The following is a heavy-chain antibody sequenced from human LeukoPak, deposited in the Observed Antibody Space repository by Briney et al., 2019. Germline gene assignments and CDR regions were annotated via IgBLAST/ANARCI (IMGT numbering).Heavy chain of an antibody. CDR1: GGSISGYY. Sequence: SETLSLTCAVYGGSISGYYWSWLRQPPGKGLEWGGEINHSGSTNYNPSLNSRITISVATSKTQYSLKLSPMTAADAAVYYCSREDWGYGLPCIFDYWGQGTLVTVSS. D-gene: IGHD7-27*01. CDR3: SREDWGYGLPCIFDY. J-gene: IGHJ4*02. CDR2: INHSGST. V-gene: IGHV4-34*01.